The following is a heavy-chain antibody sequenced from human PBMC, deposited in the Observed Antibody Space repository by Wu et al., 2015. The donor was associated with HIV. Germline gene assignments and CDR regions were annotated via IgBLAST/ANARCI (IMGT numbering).Heavy chain of an antibody. CDR2: ISAYNGNT. CDR1: GYTFTSYG. V-gene: IGHV1-18*01. CDR3: ARDLRLIVGATTPFDC. D-gene: IGHD1-26*01. Sequence: QVQLVQSGAEVKKPGASVKVSCKASGYTFTSYGVSWVRQAPGQGLEWMGWISAYNGNTNYAHKLQGRVTMATDTSTSTAYMELRSLRSDDTAVYFCARDLRLIVGATTPFDCWGQGTLVTVSS. J-gene: IGHJ4*02.